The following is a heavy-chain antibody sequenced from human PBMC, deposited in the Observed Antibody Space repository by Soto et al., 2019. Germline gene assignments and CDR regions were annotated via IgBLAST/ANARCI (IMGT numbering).Heavy chain of an antibody. CDR3: ASRRITMVRGVPAYYYVMDV. CDR1: C. V-gene: IGHV4-34*01. J-gene: IGHJ6*01. Sequence: CGRRISKTTRKGLEWIGEINHSGSTNYNPSLKSRVTISVDTSKNQFSLKLSSVTAADTAVYYCASRRITMVRGVPAYYYVMDVWGQGTTVIGFS. D-gene: IGHD3-10*01. CDR2: INHSGST.